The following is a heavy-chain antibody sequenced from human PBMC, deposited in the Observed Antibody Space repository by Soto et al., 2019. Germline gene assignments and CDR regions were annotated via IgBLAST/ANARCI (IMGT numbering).Heavy chain of an antibody. V-gene: IGHV3-23*01. J-gene: IGHJ6*02. CDR3: AKGRSYYYYYGVDV. CDR1: GFTFSSCA. Sequence: PGGSLRLSCAASGFTFSSCAMGWVRQAPGKELEWDSDIIDSGGSTYYADSVKVRFTISRDNSKSTLYLQMNSLRAEDTALYYCAKGRSYYYYYGVDVWGQGTTVTVSS. CDR2: IIDSGGST.